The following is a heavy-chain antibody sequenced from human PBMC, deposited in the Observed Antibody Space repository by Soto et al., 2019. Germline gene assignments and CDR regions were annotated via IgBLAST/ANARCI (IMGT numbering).Heavy chain of an antibody. CDR1: GYTFTGYY. Sequence: ASVKVSCKASGYTFTGYYMHWVRQAPGQGLEWMGWINPNSGGTNYAQKFQGRVTMTRDTSISTAYMELSRLRSDDTAVYYCARVSSSSRYTYYYYYGMDVWGQGTTVTVSS. V-gene: IGHV1-2*02. CDR3: ARVSSSSRYTYYYYYGMDV. CDR2: INPNSGGT. J-gene: IGHJ6*02. D-gene: IGHD6-13*01.